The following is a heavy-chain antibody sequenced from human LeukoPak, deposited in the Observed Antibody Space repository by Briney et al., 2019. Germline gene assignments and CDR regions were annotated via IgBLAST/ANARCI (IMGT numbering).Heavy chain of an antibody. CDR2: IYYSGTTNMWST. Sequence: SETLSLTCTVSGGSIRSDYWSWIRQPPGKGLEWMGYIYYSGTTNMWSTNYTPSLKSRVTISVDTSKRQFSLRVNSVTAADTAVYYCARGRTYATRFDYWGRGTLVTVSS. CDR1: GGSIRSDY. CDR3: ARGRTYATRFDY. V-gene: IGHV4-59*01. D-gene: IGHD2-2*01. J-gene: IGHJ4*02.